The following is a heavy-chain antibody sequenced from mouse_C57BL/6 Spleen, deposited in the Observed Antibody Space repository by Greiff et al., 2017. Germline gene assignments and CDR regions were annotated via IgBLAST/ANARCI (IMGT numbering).Heavy chain of an antibody. CDR2: IDPETGGT. V-gene: IGHV1-15*01. CDR3: TRSMYGYENAMDY. D-gene: IGHD2-2*01. J-gene: IGHJ4*01. CDR1: GYTFTDYE. Sequence: LVESGAELVRPGASVTLSCKASGYTFTDYEMHWVKQTPVHGLEWIGAIDPETGGTAYNQKFKGKAILTADKSSSTAYMELRSLTSEDSAVYYCTRSMYGYENAMDYWGQGTSVTVSS.